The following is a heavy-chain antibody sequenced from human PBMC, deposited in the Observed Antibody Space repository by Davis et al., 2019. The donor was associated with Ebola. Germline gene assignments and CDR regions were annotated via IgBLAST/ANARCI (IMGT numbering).Heavy chain of an antibody. Sequence: GESLKIPCAASGFTFSNYAMHWVRQAPGQRLEWMGWIHGGNGNRKYSQKFQGRVTITMDTSASTAYMELSSLRSEDTAVYYCARATFAYNSGWYADYWGQGTLVTVSS. CDR1: GFTFSNYA. V-gene: IGHV1-3*01. CDR3: ARATFAYNSGWYADY. CDR2: IHGGNGNR. D-gene: IGHD6-19*01. J-gene: IGHJ4*02.